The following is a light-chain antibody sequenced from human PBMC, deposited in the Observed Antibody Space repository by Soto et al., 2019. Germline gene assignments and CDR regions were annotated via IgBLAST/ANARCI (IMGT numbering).Light chain of an antibody. J-gene: IGKJ1*01. CDR2: GAS. CDR3: KQYGSSPKT. Sequence: EIVLTQSPGTLSLSPGERATLSCRASQRVSSSSLAWYQQKPGQAPRLRIYGASSRATGIPDRFSGSGSGTGFTLTISRLEPEEFAVYYCKQYGSSPKTFGQGTKVEIK. V-gene: IGKV3-20*01. CDR1: QRVSSSS.